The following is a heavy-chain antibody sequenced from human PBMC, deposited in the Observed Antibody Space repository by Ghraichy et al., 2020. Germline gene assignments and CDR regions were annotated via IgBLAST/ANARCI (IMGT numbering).Heavy chain of an antibody. CDR2: IYYSGST. D-gene: IGHD1-26*01. Sequence: SETLSLTCTVSGGSISSSSYYWGWIRQPPGKGLEWIGSIYYSGSTYYNPSLKSRVTISVDTSKNQFSLKLSSVTAADTAVYYCARRRVGAPHDYWGQGTLVTVSS. CDR1: GGSISSSSYY. J-gene: IGHJ4*02. V-gene: IGHV4-39*01. CDR3: ARRRVGAPHDY.